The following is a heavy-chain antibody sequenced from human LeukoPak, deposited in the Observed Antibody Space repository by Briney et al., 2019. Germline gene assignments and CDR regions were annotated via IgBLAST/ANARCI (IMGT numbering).Heavy chain of an antibody. CDR1: GGSISSSNYY. CDR3: ARLPRYAIKWEVDY. V-gene: IGHV4-39*02. CDR2: IYYSGST. D-gene: IGHD2-8*01. J-gene: IGHJ4*02. Sequence: SETLSLTCTVSGGSISSSNYYWGWIRQPPGKGLEWTGSIYYSGSTYYNPSLRSRVTISVGTSKNHFSLRLSSVTAADTAVYYCARLPRYAIKWEVDYWGQGTLVTVSS.